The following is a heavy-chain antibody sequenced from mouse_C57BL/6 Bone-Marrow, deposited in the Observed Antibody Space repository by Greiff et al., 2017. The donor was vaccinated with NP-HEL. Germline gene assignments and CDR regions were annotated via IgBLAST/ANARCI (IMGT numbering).Heavy chain of an antibody. J-gene: IGHJ4*01. Sequence: VKLMESGPGLVAPSQSLSITCTVSGFSLTSYGVHWVRQPPGKGLEWLVVIWSDGSTTYNSALKSRLSICKDNSKSHVFLKLISLQTDDTAMYYCARQSTGYYYGSNYAMDYWGQGTAVTVSS. D-gene: IGHD1-1*01. CDR3: ARQSTGYYYGSNYAMDY. CDR2: IWSDGST. CDR1: GFSLTSYG. V-gene: IGHV2-6-1*01.